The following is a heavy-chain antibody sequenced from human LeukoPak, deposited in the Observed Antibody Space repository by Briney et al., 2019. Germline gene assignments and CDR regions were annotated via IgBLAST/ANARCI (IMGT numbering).Heavy chain of an antibody. V-gene: IGHV3-30-3*01. J-gene: IGHJ4*02. Sequence: GGSLRLSCAASGFTFSSYAMHWVRQAPGKGLEWVAVISYDGSNKYYADSVKGRFTISRDNSKNTLYLRMNSLRAEDTAVYYCARSEILDYWGQGTLVTVSS. CDR2: ISYDGSNK. CDR1: GFTFSSYA. CDR3: ARSEILDY.